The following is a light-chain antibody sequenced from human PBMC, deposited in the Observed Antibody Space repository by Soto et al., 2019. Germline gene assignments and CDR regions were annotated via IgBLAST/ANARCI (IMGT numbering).Light chain of an antibody. CDR2: DDS. Sequence: SYELTQPPSVSGAPGQTATFICGGDNIGYKTVHWYQRRPGQAPVLVVYDDSDRTSGIPERFSGSNSGNTATLTINRVAAGDEADYCCQVWDSGSDLFGGGTKLTVL. CDR3: QVWDSGSDL. V-gene: IGLV3-21*02. CDR1: NIGYKT. J-gene: IGLJ2*01.